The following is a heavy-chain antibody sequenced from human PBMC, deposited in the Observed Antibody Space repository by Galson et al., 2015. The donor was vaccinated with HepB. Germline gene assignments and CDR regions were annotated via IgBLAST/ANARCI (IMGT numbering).Heavy chain of an antibody. CDR2: IYSGGST. J-gene: IGHJ4*02. Sequence: SLRLSCAASGFTVSSNYMSWVCQAPGKGLEWVSVIYSGGSTYYADSVKGRFTISRDNSKNTLYLQMNSLRAEDTAVYYCARDLGYSGYGLLGYWGQGTLVTVSS. V-gene: IGHV3-53*01. CDR1: GFTVSSNY. D-gene: IGHD5-12*01. CDR3: ARDLGYSGYGLLGY.